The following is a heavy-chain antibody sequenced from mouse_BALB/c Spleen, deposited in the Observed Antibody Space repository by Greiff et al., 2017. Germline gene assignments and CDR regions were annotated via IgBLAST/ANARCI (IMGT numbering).Heavy chain of an antibody. CDR1: GFTFSSYT. D-gene: IGHD2-13*01. J-gene: IGHJ3*01. CDR3: ARGGGDWFAY. Sequence: EVKLVESGGGLVQPGGSLKLSCAASGFTFSSYTMSWVRQTPEKRLEWVAYISNGGGSTYYPDTVKGRFTISRDNAKNTLYLQMSSLKSEDTAMYYCARGGGDWFAYWGQGTLVTVSA. CDR2: ISNGGGST. V-gene: IGHV5-12-2*01.